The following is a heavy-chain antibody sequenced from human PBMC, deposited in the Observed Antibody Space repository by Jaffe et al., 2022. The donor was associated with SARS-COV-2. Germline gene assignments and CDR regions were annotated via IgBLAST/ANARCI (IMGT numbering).Heavy chain of an antibody. V-gene: IGHV3-11*01. J-gene: IGHJ4*02. CDR2: ISSSAGTI. Sequence: QVHLVESGGGLVKPGGSLRLSCAASGFIFSDYYMSWIRQAPGKGLEWVSYISSSAGTISYADSVKGRFTISRDNAKNSLYLQMNSLRAEDTALYYCAVQDKPNPPDYWGQGTLVTVSS. CDR3: AVQDKPNPPDY. CDR1: GFIFSDYY.